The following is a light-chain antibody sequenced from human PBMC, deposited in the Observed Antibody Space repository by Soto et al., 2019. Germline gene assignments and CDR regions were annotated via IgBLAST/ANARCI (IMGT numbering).Light chain of an antibody. CDR1: QSVYRSY. Sequence: EIVLTQSPGTLSLSPGERATLSCRASQSVYRSYLAWYQQKPGQAPRLLIYGASKRATGIADRFSGSGSGTDFTLRISRLEPEDFAVHYCQQYGSSPWTVGQGTKVEIK. CDR3: QQYGSSPWT. J-gene: IGKJ1*01. CDR2: GAS. V-gene: IGKV3-20*01.